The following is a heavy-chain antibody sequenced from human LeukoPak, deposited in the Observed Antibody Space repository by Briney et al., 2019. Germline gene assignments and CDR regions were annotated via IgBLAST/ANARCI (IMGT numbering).Heavy chain of an antibody. CDR3: ARRNWYCSGGSCYSWFDP. CDR2: INHNGST. CDR1: GGSFSGYY. Sequence: SETLSLTCAVYGGSFSGYYWSWIRQPPGKGLEWIGEINHNGSTNYNPSLKSRVTISVDTSKNQFSLKLSSVTAADTAVYYCARRNWYCSGGSCYSWFDPWGQGTLVTVSS. D-gene: IGHD2-15*01. V-gene: IGHV4-34*01. J-gene: IGHJ5*01.